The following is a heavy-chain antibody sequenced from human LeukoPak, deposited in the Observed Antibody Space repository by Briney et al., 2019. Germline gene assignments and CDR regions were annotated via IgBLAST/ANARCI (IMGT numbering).Heavy chain of an antibody. CDR3: ARVSGYCSGGSCSNWFDP. V-gene: IGHV4-59*01. Sequence: SETLSLTCTVSGGSISSYYWSWIRQPPGKGLEWIGYIYYSGSTNYNPSLKSRVTISVDTSKNQFSLKLSSVTAADTAVYYCARVSGYCSGGSCSNWFDPWGQGTLVTVSS. J-gene: IGHJ5*02. D-gene: IGHD2-15*01. CDR2: IYYSGST. CDR1: GGSISSYY.